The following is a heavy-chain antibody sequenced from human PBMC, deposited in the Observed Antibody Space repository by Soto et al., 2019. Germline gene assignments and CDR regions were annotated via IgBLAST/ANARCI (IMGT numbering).Heavy chain of an antibody. CDR3: ARAVAGQVRSAWTWLDY. CDR2: IPSDGSAQ. CDR1: GFTFRDYA. J-gene: IGHJ4*01. V-gene: IGHV3-30-3*01. Sequence: QVQLVESGGGVVQPGRSLRLSCEASGFTFRDYAMHWVRQAPGKGLEWVAAIPSDGSAQHYADSVKGRFSISRDNSKNTLSLQMNSLRPEDAALYYCARAVAGQVRSAWTWLDYWGHRTLVTVSS. D-gene: IGHD1-1*01.